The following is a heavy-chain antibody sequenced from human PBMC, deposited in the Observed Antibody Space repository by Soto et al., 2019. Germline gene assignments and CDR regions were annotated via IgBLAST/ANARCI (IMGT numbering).Heavy chain of an antibody. CDR3: ARIPGIAVAGTGYDAFDI. J-gene: IGHJ3*02. V-gene: IGHV1-46*01. D-gene: IGHD6-19*01. Sequence: ASVKVSCKASGYTFTSYSMHWVRQAPGQGLEWMGIINPSCGSTSYAQKFQGRVTMTRDTSTSTVYMELSSLRSEDTAVYYCARIPGIAVAGTGYDAFDIWGQGTMVTVSS. CDR1: GYTFTSYS. CDR2: INPSCGST.